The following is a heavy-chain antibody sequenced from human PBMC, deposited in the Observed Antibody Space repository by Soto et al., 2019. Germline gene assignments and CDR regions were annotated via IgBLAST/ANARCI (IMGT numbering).Heavy chain of an antibody. Sequence: PGGSLRLSCAASGFTLSNCAMSWVRQAPGKGLEWVSAISGIGGSTYYADSVKGRFTISRDNSKNTLFLQMNSLRVEDTAVYYWGREAPLGGVTYDPLFDYGGQGPLVTV. CDR1: GFTLSNCA. CDR2: ISGIGGST. V-gene: IGHV3-23*01. CDR3: GREAPLGGVTYDPLFDY. J-gene: IGHJ4*02. D-gene: IGHD2-21*02.